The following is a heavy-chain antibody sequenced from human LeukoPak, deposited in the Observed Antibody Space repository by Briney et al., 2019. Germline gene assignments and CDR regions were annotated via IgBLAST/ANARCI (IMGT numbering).Heavy chain of an antibody. V-gene: IGHV3-9*01. CDR2: ISWNSGSI. J-gene: IGHJ4*02. D-gene: IGHD5-18*01. CDR3: AKGHTYGRGASYLDY. Sequence: PGGSLRLSCAASGFTFGDYAMHWVRQAPGKGLEWVSAISWNSGSIGYADSVKGRFTISRDNAKNSLYLQMNSLRTEDTALYFCAKGHTYGRGASYLDYWGQGTLVTVSS. CDR1: GFTFGDYA.